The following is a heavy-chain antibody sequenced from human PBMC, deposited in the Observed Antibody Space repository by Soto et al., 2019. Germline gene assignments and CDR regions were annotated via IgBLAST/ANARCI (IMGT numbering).Heavy chain of an antibody. Sequence: EVQPVESGGGLVQPGGSLRLSCAASGFTVSSNYMSWVRQAPGKGLEWVSVIYSGGSTYYADSVKGRFTISRDNSKNTLYLQMNSLRAEDTAVYYCASGQYSSSREDYWGQGTLVTVSS. CDR1: GFTVSSNY. J-gene: IGHJ4*02. V-gene: IGHV3-66*01. D-gene: IGHD6-13*01. CDR2: IYSGGST. CDR3: ASGQYSSSREDY.